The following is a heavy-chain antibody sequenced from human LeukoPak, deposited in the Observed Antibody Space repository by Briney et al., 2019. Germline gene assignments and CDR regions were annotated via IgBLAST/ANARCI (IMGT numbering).Heavy chain of an antibody. J-gene: IGHJ4*02. V-gene: IGHV4-34*01. CDR3: ARGSRMVRGVIIRKEFDY. D-gene: IGHD3-10*01. Sequence: SETLSLTCAVYGGSFSGYYWSWIRQPPGKGLEWIGEINHSGSTNYNPSLKSRVTISVDTSKNQFSLKLSSVTAADTAVYYCARGSRMVRGVIIRKEFDYWGQGTLVTVSS. CDR1: GGSFSGYY. CDR2: INHSGST.